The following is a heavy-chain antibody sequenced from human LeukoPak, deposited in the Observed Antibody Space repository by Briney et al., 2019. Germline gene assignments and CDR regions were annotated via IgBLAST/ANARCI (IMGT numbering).Heavy chain of an antibody. V-gene: IGHV3-48*02. Sequence: GGSLRLSCAASGFTFSAYHINWVRQASGKGLEWISYISTTGTTIHYADSVKGRFAISRDNAKSSLYLQMNSLRDEDTAVYYCARVWQDYSGVDYWGQGTLVTVSS. J-gene: IGHJ4*02. D-gene: IGHD2-21*01. CDR3: ARVWQDYSGVDY. CDR2: ISTTGTTI. CDR1: GFTFSAYH.